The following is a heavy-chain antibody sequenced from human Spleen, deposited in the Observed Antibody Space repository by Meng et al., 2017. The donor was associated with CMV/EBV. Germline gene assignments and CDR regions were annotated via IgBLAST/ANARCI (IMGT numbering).Heavy chain of an antibody. J-gene: IGHJ5*02. CDR1: GYSFNSFG. D-gene: IGHD3-16*01. Sequence: CKASGYSFNSFGITWVRQAPGHGLGWMGWISAYNGNTKFAPKLQGRVSLTTDTSTSSADMELRSLTSDDPAVYYCAKWYGANPLGLGSWGRGTLVTVSS. V-gene: IGHV1-18*01. CDR3: AKWYGANPLGLGS. CDR2: ISAYNGNT.